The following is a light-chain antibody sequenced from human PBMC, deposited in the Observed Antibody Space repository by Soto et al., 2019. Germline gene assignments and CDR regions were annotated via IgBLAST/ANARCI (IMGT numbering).Light chain of an antibody. CDR2: GAS. J-gene: IGKJ3*01. CDR1: QNILHY. Sequence: DIQMTKSPSSLSASVGDRVTISCRASQNILHYLNWSQHRPWTAPNLLIYGASSLQSGAPSMFSASGSGTDFTLTICGLQPEDFATYCCQRTYMGGFTFGPGTTV. V-gene: IGKV1-39*01. CDR3: QRTYMGGFT.